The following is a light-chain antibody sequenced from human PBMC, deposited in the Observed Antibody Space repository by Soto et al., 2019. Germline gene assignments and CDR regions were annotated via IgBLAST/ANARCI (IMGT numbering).Light chain of an antibody. Sequence: QSALTQPASVSGSPGQSITISCTGISSDVRSYNYVSWYQHHPGQAPKLLVYGVSNRPSGVSNRFSGSKSANTASLTISGPQAEDEADYYCSTYTSTTPLGVFGGGTKLTVL. J-gene: IGLJ2*01. CDR3: STYTSTTPLGV. CDR2: GVS. V-gene: IGLV2-14*01. CDR1: SSDVRSYNY.